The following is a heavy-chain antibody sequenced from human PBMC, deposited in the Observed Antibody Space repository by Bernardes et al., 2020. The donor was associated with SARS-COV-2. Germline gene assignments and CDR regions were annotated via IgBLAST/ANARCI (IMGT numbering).Heavy chain of an antibody. J-gene: IGHJ4*02. D-gene: IGHD5-18*01. CDR3: AKVIMDTAMVRSGGLDY. CDR2: ISGSGAIT. V-gene: IGHV3-23*01. CDR1: EFTFSSYA. Sequence: GGSLRLSCAASEFTFSSYAMNWVRQAPGKGLEWVSGISGSGAITFYADSVKGRFTISRDNSKNTLYLQMNSLRAEDTAVYYCAKVIMDTAMVRSGGLDYWGQGTLVTVPS.